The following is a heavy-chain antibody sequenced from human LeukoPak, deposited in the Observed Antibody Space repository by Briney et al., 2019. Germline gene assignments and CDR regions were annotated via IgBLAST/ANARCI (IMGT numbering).Heavy chain of an antibody. V-gene: IGHV3-23*01. J-gene: IGHJ5*02. CDR2: LSNDGDGT. CDR1: GFIFNNYG. D-gene: IGHD3-22*01. CDR3: AKGSSGYFVDL. Sequence: GSLRLSCAASGFIFNNYGLIWVRQAPGKGLEWVSALSNDGDGTNYADFVKGRFTISRDNSKNPLFLQMNTLRAEDTALYYCAKGSSGYFVDLWGQGTLVTVSP.